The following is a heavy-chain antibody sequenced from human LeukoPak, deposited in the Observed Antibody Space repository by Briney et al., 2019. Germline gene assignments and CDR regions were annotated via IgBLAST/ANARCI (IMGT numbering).Heavy chain of an antibody. CDR1: GASINTYY. V-gene: IGHV4-59*01. CDR2: IYYSGTT. CDR3: ARVLRPMATQYYFDY. J-gene: IGHJ4*02. D-gene: IGHD5-24*01. Sequence: SEILPLTCTVSGASINTYYWSWIRQPPGKGLEWIGYIYYSGTTSYNPSLKTRVTISIDTSKNQFSLKLSSVTAADTAVYHCARVLRPMATQYYFDYWGQGTLVTVSS.